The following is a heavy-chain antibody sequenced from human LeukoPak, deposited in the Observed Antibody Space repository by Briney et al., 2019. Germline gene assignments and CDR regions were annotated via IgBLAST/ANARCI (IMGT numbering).Heavy chain of an antibody. V-gene: IGHV3-30*02. CDR3: AKRFGELLSHKSPHSFGDDY. J-gene: IGHJ4*02. CDR2: IRFDGSNK. D-gene: IGHD3-10*01. Sequence: GGSLRLSCAASGFTFSSYGMHWVRQAPGKGLEWVAFIRFDGSNKYYADSVKGRFTISRDNSKNTLYLQMNSLRAEDTAVYYCAKRFGELLSHKSPHSFGDDYWGQGTLVTVSS. CDR1: GFTFSSYG.